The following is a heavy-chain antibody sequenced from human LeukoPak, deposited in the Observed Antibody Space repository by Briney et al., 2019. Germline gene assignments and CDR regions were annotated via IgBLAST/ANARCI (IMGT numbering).Heavy chain of an antibody. D-gene: IGHD3-22*01. CDR3: AKDHYHSSGYARTPFDY. CDR2: ISGSGDST. V-gene: IGHV3-23*01. J-gene: IGHJ4*02. Sequence: PGGSLRLSCAASGFTFSSYAMSWVRQAPGKGLEWVSSISGSGDSTHYADSVKGRFTISRDNSKNTLYVQMNSLRAEDTAVYYCAKDHYHSSGYARTPFDYWGQGSLVTVSS. CDR1: GFTFSSYA.